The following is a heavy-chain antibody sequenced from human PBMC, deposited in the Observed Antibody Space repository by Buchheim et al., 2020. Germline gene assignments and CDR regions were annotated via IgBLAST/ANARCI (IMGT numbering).Heavy chain of an antibody. CDR1: GFTVSSNY. J-gene: IGHJ4*02. D-gene: IGHD3-22*01. Sequence: EVQLVESGGGLVQPGGSLRLSCAASGFTVSSNYMSWVRQAPGKGLEWVSVIYSGGSTYYADSVKGRFTISRDNSKNTLYLQMNSLRAEDTAVYYCARDPLRVSQYYYDSSWGQGTL. CDR3: ARDPLRVSQYYYDSS. CDR2: IYSGGST. V-gene: IGHV3-66*02.